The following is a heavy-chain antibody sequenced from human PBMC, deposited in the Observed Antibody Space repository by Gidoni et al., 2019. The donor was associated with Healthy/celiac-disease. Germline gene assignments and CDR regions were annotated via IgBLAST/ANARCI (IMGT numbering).Heavy chain of an antibody. D-gene: IGHD3-22*01. CDR2: IDWDDDK. Sequence: ALVKPTQTLTLTCTFSGFSLSTSGMCVSWIRQPPGKALEWLALIDWDDDKYYSTSLKTRLTISKDTSKNQVVLTMTNMDPVDTATYYCARNRYYYDSSGYLPPDYWGQGTLVTVSS. V-gene: IGHV2-70*01. CDR3: ARNRYYYDSSGYLPPDY. J-gene: IGHJ4*02. CDR1: GFSLSTSGMC.